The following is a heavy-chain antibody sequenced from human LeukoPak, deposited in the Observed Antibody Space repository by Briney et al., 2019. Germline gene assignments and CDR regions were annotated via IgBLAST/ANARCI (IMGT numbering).Heavy chain of an antibody. V-gene: IGHV4-59*01. CDR2: IYYSGST. CDR1: GGSISSYY. J-gene: IGHJ2*01. CDR3: ARGYDGSGYYYRNWYFDL. D-gene: IGHD3-22*01. Sequence: SETLSLTCTVSGGSISSYYWSWIRQPPGKGLEWIGYIYYSGSTNYNPSLKSRVTISVDMSKNQFSLKLSSVTAADTAVYYCARGYDGSGYYYRNWYFDLWGRGTLVTVSS.